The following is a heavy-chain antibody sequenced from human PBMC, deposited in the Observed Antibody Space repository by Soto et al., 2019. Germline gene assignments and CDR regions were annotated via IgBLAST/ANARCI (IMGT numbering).Heavy chain of an antibody. CDR2: IIPIFGTA. CDR1: GGTFSSYA. Sequence: SVKVSCKASGGTFSSYAISWVRQAPGQGLEWMGGIIPIFGTANYAQKFQGRVTITADESTSTAYMELSSLRSEDTAVCYCARDRGKYSSTDWFDPWGQGTPVTVSS. J-gene: IGHJ5*02. CDR3: ARDRGKYSSTDWFDP. V-gene: IGHV1-69*13. D-gene: IGHD4-17*01.